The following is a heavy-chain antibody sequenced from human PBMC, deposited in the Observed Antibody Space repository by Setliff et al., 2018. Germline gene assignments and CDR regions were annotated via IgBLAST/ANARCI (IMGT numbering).Heavy chain of an antibody. Sequence: RASVKVSCKASGYTFTGYYMHWVRQAPGQGLEWMGWINPNSGGTNYAQKFQGWVTMTRDTSISTAYMELSRLGSDDTAVYYCARGRDFWSGYLVYWGQGTLVTVSS. V-gene: IGHV1-2*04. CDR3: ARGRDFWSGYLVY. CDR1: GYTFTGYY. CDR2: INPNSGGT. J-gene: IGHJ4*02. D-gene: IGHD3-3*01.